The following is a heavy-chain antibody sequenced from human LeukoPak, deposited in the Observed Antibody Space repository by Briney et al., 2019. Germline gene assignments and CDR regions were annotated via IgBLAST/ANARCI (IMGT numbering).Heavy chain of an antibody. CDR1: GFTFSSYA. V-gene: IGHV3-23*01. CDR3: AKSEFKEAANPNYYYYGIDV. J-gene: IGHJ6*02. Sequence: GGSLRLSCAASGFTFSSYAMSWVRQAPGKGLEWVSVISGSGGSTYYADSVKGRFTISRDNSKNTLYLQMNSLRAEDTAVYCCAKSEFKEAANPNYYYYGIDVWGRGTTVTVSS. D-gene: IGHD1-14*01. CDR2: ISGSGGST.